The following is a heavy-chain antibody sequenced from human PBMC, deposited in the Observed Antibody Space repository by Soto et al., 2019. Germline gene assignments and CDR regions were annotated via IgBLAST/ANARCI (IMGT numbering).Heavy chain of an antibody. CDR3: ARDGGGGLLGVAGMDV. J-gene: IGHJ6*02. V-gene: IGHV3-48*02. D-gene: IGHD3-3*01. Sequence: GFLRLSCAASGFTFSNYNMNWVRQAPGKGLEWLSYISRSRSSSAVYYADSVQGRFTISRDNAKNSLYLQMNSLRDEDTAVYYCARDGGGGLLGVAGMDVWGQGTKLTVSS. CDR2: ISRSRSSSAV. CDR1: GFTFSNYN.